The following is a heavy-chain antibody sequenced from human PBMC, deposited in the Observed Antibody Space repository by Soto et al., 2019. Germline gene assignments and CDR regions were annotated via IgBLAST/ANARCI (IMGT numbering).Heavy chain of an antibody. Sequence: ESGGGVVQPGRSLRLSCAASGFTFSSYGMHWVRQAPGKGLEWVAVISYDGSNKYYADSVKGRFTISRDNSKNTLYLQMNSLRAEDTAVYYCAKGGSYYYYGMDVWGQGTTVTVSS. CDR2: ISYDGSNK. V-gene: IGHV3-30*18. CDR1: GFTFSSYG. J-gene: IGHJ6*02. CDR3: AKGGSYYYYGMDV.